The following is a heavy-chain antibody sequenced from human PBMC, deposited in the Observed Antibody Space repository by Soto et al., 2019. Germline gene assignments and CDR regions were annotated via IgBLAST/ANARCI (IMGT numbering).Heavy chain of an antibody. J-gene: IGHJ5*02. V-gene: IGHV3-30*18. CDR3: AKDCRDFITGTAFDP. CDR1: GFTFSRYG. Sequence: QVQLVESGGGVVQPGRSLRLSCAASGFTFSRYGMHWVRQAPGKGLEWVAVISYDGSNKYYADSVKGRFTISRDNSKNTLYLQMNSLRDEDTAVYYCAKDCRDFITGTAFDPWGQGTLVTVSS. CDR2: ISYDGSNK. D-gene: IGHD1-20*01.